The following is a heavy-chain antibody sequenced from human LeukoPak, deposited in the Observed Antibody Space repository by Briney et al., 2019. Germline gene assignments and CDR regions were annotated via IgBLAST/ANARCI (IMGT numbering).Heavy chain of an antibody. V-gene: IGHV3-21*01. Sequence: GGSLRLSCAASGFTFSSYSMNWVRQAPGKGLEWVSSISSSSSYIYYADSVKGRFTISRDNAKNSLYLQMNSLRAEDTAVYYCARRYSSSWGAVDIWGQGTMVTVSS. CDR2: ISSSSSYI. CDR3: ARRYSSSWGAVDI. CDR1: GFTFSSYS. D-gene: IGHD6-13*01. J-gene: IGHJ3*02.